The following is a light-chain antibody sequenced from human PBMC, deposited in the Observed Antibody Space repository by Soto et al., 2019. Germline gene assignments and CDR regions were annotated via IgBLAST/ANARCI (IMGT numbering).Light chain of an antibody. J-gene: IGKJ1*01. CDR2: AAS. CDR1: QGIGNY. CDR3: QRYNSGPRT. Sequence: DIPMTQSPSSLSASVGDRVTITCRASQGIGNYLAWYHQKSGKSPQLLIYAASTLHSGVPSRFSGSGSGTDFTLTISSLRPEDVATYYCQRYNSGPRTFGQGTKVEIK. V-gene: IGKV1-27*01.